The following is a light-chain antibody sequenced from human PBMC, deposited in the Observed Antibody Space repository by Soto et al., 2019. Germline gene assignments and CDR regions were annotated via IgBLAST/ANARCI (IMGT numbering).Light chain of an antibody. J-gene: IGKJ1*01. CDR3: QQYNSYSSLT. Sequence: DIQMTQSPSTLSASVGDRVTITCRASQSISSWLAWYQQKPGKAPKLLIYDASSLESGVPSRFSGSGSVTEFTLTISSLQPDDFATYYCQQYNSYSSLTFGQGTKVEIK. CDR2: DAS. V-gene: IGKV1-5*01. CDR1: QSISSW.